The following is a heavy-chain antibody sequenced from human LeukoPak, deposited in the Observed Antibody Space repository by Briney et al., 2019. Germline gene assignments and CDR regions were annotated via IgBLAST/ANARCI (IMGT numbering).Heavy chain of an antibody. CDR3: ARGRPYSASYYDSDY. D-gene: IGHD1-26*01. Sequence: SETLSLTCSVSCGSISNYYWSWIRQPAGKGLEWIGRIYASGSTNHNPSLKSRVTMSVDTSKNQFSLKLSSVTAAGTAMYYCARGRPYSASYYDSDYWGQGTLVTVSS. CDR1: CGSISNYY. V-gene: IGHV4-4*07. J-gene: IGHJ4*02. CDR2: IYASGST.